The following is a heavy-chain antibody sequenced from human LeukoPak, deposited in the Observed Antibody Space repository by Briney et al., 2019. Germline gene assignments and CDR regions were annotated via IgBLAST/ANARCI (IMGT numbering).Heavy chain of an antibody. V-gene: IGHV1-2*02. J-gene: IGHJ6*03. D-gene: IGHD3-16*01. CDR2: INPSGGGT. Sequence: ASVKVSCKASGYTFSDFYIHWVRQAPGQGLEWVGWINPSGGGTNYAPQFQGRVTMARDTSISTAYMELSRLTSDDTAVYYCAKDRRGPKYYYYFYYMDVWGKGTTVTVSS. CDR3: AKDRRGPKYYYYFYYMDV. CDR1: GYTFSDFY.